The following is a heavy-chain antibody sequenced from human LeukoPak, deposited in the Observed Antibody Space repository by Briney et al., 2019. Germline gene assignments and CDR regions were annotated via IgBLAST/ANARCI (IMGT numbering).Heavy chain of an antibody. Sequence: GGSLRLSCAASGFTFSSYWMSWVRQAPGKGLEWVANIKQDGSEKYYVDSVKGRFTISRDNAKNSLYLQMNSLRAEDTAVYYCARDHLYSSSPTDAFDIWGQGTMVTVPS. CDR1: GFTFSSYW. CDR2: IKQDGSEK. CDR3: ARDHLYSSSPTDAFDI. V-gene: IGHV3-7*01. D-gene: IGHD6-6*01. J-gene: IGHJ3*02.